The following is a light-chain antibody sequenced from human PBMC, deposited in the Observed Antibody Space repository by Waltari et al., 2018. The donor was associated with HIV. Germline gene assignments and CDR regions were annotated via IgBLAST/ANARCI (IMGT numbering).Light chain of an antibody. CDR3: AAGDDSLRGV. V-gene: IGLV1-44*01. CDR2: SNN. Sequence: QSVLTQPPSASGTPGQRVTISCSGSSSNIGSNTVNWYKQLPGTAPKLLIYSNNLRPSGVPDRFSGSRSGTSASLAISGLQSEDEAYYYCAAGDDSLRGVFGGGTKLTVL. CDR1: SSNIGSNT. J-gene: IGLJ2*01.